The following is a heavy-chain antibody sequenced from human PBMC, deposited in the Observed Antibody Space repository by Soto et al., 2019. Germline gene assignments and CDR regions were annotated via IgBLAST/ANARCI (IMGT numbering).Heavy chain of an antibody. CDR1: GGSISSGGYY. J-gene: IGHJ5*02. V-gene: IGHV4-31*03. CDR2: IYYSGST. Sequence: PSKTLSLTCTVSGGSISSGGYYWSWIRQHPGKGLEWIGYIYYSGSTYYNPSLKSRVTISVDTSKNQFSLRLSSVTAADTAVYYGSRLGAYYQSLDPWGHRSLVTVSS. D-gene: IGHD2-21*01. CDR3: SRLGAYYQSLDP.